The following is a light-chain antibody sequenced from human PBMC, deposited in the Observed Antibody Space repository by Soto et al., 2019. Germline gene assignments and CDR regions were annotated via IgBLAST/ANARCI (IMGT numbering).Light chain of an antibody. CDR2: KAS. CDR1: QSISSW. J-gene: IGKJ1*01. CDR3: QQYNSYPWT. Sequence: DIQMTQSPSTLSASVGDRVTITCRASQSISSWLAWYQQKPGKAPKLLIYKASSLDSGVPSGFSGSGSGTEFTLTISSLQPDDFATYYCQQYNSYPWTFGKGTKVEIK. V-gene: IGKV1-5*03.